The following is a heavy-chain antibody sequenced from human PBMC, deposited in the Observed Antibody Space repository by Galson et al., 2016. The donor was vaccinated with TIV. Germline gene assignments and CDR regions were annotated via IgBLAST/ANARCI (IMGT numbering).Heavy chain of an antibody. CDR2: IIPVFPTP. V-gene: IGHV1-69*13. Sequence: SVKVSCKASGGTFISYAITWVRQAPGQGLEWMGQIIPVFPTPNYAQKFQGRVTISADVSMSTTYMELTSLRSEDTAIYYCASRYTTGSYYFDYWGQGTLVTVSS. D-gene: IGHD2-8*02. CDR3: ASRYTTGSYYFDY. CDR1: GGTFISYA. J-gene: IGHJ4*02.